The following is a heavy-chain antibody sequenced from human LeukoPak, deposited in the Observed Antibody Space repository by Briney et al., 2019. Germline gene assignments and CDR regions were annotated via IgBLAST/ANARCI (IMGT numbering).Heavy chain of an antibody. CDR3: AEYSSSGVGY. CDR2: INPNCGGT. D-gene: IGHD6-6*01. CDR1: GYTFTGHY. J-gene: IGHJ4*02. V-gene: IGHV1-2*02. Sequence: ASVKVSCKASGYTFTGHYMHWVRHAPGQGLEWMGWINPNCGGTNYAQKFQGRVTMTRGTSISTDYMELSRLRSADTAVYYCAEYSSSGVGYWGQGPLVTVSS.